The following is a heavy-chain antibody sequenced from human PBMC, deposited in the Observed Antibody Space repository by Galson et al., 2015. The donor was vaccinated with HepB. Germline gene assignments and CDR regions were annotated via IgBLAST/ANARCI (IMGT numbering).Heavy chain of an antibody. Sequence: SLRLSCAASGFTFSSFAIHWVRQAPGKGLEYVSAISSNGDSTYYADSVKGRFTISRDNSRNTLYLQMRSLRAEDTAVYYCVKDGDTTSWYGNWFDPWGQGTLVTVSS. CDR2: ISSNGDST. CDR3: VKDGDTTSWYGNWFDP. D-gene: IGHD6-13*01. V-gene: IGHV3-64D*06. CDR1: GFTFSSFA. J-gene: IGHJ5*02.